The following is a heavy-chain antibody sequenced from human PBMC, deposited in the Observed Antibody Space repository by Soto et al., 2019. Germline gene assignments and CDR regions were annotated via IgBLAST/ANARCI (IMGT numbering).Heavy chain of an antibody. J-gene: IGHJ6*02. D-gene: IGHD6-13*01. CDR1: GYSFTSYW. Sequence: PGESLKISCKGSGYSFTSYWIGWVRQMPGKGLEWMGRIDPSDSDTRYSPSFQGHVTISADKSISTAYLQWSSLKASDTAMYYCARTSAAGKYYYGMDVWGQGTTVTSP. V-gene: IGHV5-51*01. CDR3: ARTSAAGKYYYGMDV. CDR2: IDPSDSDT.